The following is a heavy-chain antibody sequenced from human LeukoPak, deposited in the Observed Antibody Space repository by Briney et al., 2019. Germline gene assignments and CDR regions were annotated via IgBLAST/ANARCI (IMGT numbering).Heavy chain of an antibody. CDR3: ARFSPYCGGDCYRLNWFDP. CDR2: IYPGDSDT. V-gene: IGHV5-51*01. J-gene: IGHJ5*02. CDR1: GYSFTSYW. D-gene: IGHD2-21*02. Sequence: GESLKISCEGSGYSFTSYWIGWVGQMPGKGLEWMGIIYPGDSDTRYSPSFQGQVTISADKSISTAYLQWSSLKASDTAMYYCARFSPYCGGDCYRLNWFDPWGQGTLVTVSS.